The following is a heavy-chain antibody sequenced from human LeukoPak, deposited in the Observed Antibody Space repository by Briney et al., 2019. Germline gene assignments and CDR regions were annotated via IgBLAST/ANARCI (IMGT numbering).Heavy chain of an antibody. CDR2: FDPEDGET. J-gene: IGHJ4*02. V-gene: IGHV1-24*01. D-gene: IGHD1-26*01. CDR1: GYTLTELS. CDR3: ATDTPYRAEGGTYYFDY. Sequence: ASVKVSCKVSGYTLTELSMHWVRLAPGKGLEWMGGFDPEDGETIYAQKFQGRVTMTEDTSTDTAYMELSSLRSEDTAVYYCATDTPYRAEGGTYYFDYWGQGTLVTVSS.